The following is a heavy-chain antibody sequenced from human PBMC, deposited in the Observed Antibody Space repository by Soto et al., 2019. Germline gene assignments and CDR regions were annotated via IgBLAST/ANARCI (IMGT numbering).Heavy chain of an antibody. CDR1: GGCISSSTYY. CDR2: IYYSGTT. J-gene: IGHJ5*02. D-gene: IGHD5-12*01. V-gene: IGHV4-39*01. CDR3: ARHHGPTTSENWFGP. Sequence: VTMSLRCTVSGGCISSSTYYWGWIRQPPGKGLEWIGSIYYSGTTYYNPSLRSRVTMTTDTSTTTAYLELRSLRSDDTAVYYCARHHGPTTSENWFGPWGQGTLVTVSS.